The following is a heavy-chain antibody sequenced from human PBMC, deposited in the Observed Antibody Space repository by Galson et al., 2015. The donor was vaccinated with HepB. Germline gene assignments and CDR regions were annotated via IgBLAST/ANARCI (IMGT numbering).Heavy chain of an antibody. J-gene: IGHJ4*02. CDR1: GFTFDDYA. D-gene: IGHD1-26*01. Sequence: SLRLSCAASGFTFDDYAMHWVRQAPGKGLEWVSGISWNSGSIGYADSVKGRFTISRDNAKNSLYLQMNSLRAEDTALYYCAKEPRSGGCDYWGQGTLVTVSS. V-gene: IGHV3-9*01. CDR3: AKEPRSGGCDY. CDR2: ISWNSGSI.